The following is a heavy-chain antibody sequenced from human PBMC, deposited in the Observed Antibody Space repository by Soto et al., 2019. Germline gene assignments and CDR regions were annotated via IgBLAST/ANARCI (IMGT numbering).Heavy chain of an antibody. Sequence: ASVKVSCKASGYTFTDYYIHWVRQAPGQGLEWMGVINPSGGSTTYAQRFQGRVTMTRDTSTSTVYMELSSLRSEDTAVYYCARGVMIAFGGVIVDNWFDPWGQGTLVTVSS. J-gene: IGHJ5*02. CDR2: INPSGGST. D-gene: IGHD3-16*02. CDR1: GYTFTDYY. V-gene: IGHV1-46*01. CDR3: ARGVMIAFGGVIVDNWFDP.